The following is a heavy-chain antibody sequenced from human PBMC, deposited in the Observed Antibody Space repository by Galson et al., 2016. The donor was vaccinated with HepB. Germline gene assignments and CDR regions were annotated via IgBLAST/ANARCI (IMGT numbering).Heavy chain of an antibody. CDR2: ISGRGSNS. CDR3: AKASEVADFDY. V-gene: IGHV3-23*01. J-gene: IGHJ4*02. CDR1: GFTFSNYG. Sequence: SLRLSCAVSGFTFSNYGMHWVRQAPGKGLEWVSTISGRGSNSYYADSVKGRFTISRDNSKNTLYLQMNSLRAEDTAVYYCAKASEVADFDYWGQGTLVTVSS.